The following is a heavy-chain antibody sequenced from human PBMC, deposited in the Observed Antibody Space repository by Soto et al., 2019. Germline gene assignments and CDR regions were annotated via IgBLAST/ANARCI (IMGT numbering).Heavy chain of an antibody. CDR3: ASTPYYYDSSDYYRHFDF. CDR1: AGTFSSYA. V-gene: IGHV1-69*13. J-gene: IGHJ4*02. CDR2: IIPIFGTA. D-gene: IGHD3-22*01. Sequence: GSSVKVSCQASAGTFSSYAISWVRQAPGQGLEWMGGIIPIFGTANYAQKFQGRVTNTADDTTSTAYMELSSLQSEDTAVYYCASTPYYYDSSDYYRHFDFWGQGSLDIVSS.